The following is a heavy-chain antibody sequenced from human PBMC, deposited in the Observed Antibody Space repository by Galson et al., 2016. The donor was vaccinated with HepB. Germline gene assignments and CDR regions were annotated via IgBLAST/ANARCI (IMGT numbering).Heavy chain of an antibody. J-gene: IGHJ4*02. CDR1: GFKFRNYA. CDR3: ARYQRVAGTYYFDY. Sequence: SLRLSCAGSGFKFRNYAMSWARQTPGKGLEWVATISVSGTDTYYAATLRGRFAISRDDSANTGYLEKGRLGVEDTAIYVCARYQRVAGTYYFDYWGQGTLVTVSS. CDR2: ISVSGTDT. V-gene: IGHV3-23*01. D-gene: IGHD1-14*01.